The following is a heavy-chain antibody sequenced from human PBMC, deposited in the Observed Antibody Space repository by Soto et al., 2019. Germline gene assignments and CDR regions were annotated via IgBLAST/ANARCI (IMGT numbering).Heavy chain of an antibody. V-gene: IGHV4-59*01. Sequence: SETLSLTCTVSGDSISSYYLTWIRQPPGKGLEYIGYIYYSGRTYYNPSLKSRVTISVDTSKNQFSLKLSSVTAADTAVYYCARGHLGITTTGTWYDFDYWGQGTLVTV. CDR3: ARGHLGITTTGTWYDFDY. CDR1: GDSISSYY. J-gene: IGHJ4*02. CDR2: IYYSGRT. D-gene: IGHD2-15*01.